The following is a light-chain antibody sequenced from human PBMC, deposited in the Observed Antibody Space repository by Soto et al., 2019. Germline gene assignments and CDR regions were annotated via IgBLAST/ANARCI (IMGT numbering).Light chain of an antibody. CDR1: QSISSY. V-gene: IGKV1-39*01. CDR3: QQRYNFGPLT. J-gene: IGKJ4*01. CDR2: AAS. Sequence: DIQMTQSPSSLSASVGDRVTITCRASQSISSYLNWYQQKPGKAPKLLIYAASSLQSWVPSRFSGSGSGTDFTLTISNLQPEDFATYYCQQRYNFGPLTFGGGTKVEIK.